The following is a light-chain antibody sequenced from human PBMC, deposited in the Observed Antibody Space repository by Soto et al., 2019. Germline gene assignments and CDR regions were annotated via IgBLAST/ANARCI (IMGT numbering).Light chain of an antibody. V-gene: IGKV3-15*01. CDR1: QSVSRN. Sequence: ETVMTQSPAALSVSPGDTATLSCRASQSVSRNLAWYQQKPGQAPRLLIYAASTRATGIPARFRGSGSGTEFTLTISSLQSEDFAVYYCQKYDNWPLTFGGGTKVEIK. CDR3: QKYDNWPLT. CDR2: AAS. J-gene: IGKJ4*01.